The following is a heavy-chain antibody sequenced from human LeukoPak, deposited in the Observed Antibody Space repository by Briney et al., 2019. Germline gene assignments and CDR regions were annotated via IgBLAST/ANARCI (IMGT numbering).Heavy chain of an antibody. CDR3: VRLQPNTGEWAFDI. V-gene: IGHV4-59*01. Sequence: SETLSLTCAVYGGSFSGYYWSWIRQPPGEGLEWIGYISNGGSTKYNPSLKSRVTISGDTSKNQLSLKLSSVTAADTAVYHCVRLQPNTGEWAFDIWGQGTMVSVSS. CDR1: GGSFSGYY. CDR2: ISNGGST. J-gene: IGHJ3*02. D-gene: IGHD1-1*01.